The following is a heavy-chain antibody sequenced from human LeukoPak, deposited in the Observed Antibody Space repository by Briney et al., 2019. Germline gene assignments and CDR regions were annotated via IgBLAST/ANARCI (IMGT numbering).Heavy chain of an antibody. CDR3: AREYCSSTSCYPNTFDI. D-gene: IGHD2-2*01. CDR1: GFTFSSYW. CDR2: ISSSISYI. V-gene: IGHV3-21*01. J-gene: IGHJ3*02. Sequence: GGSLRLSCAASGFTFSSYWMHWVRQAPGKGLEWVSSISSSISYIYYADSVKGRFTISRDNAKNSLYLQMNSLRAEDTAIYYCAREYCSSTSCYPNTFDIWGQGTMVTVSS.